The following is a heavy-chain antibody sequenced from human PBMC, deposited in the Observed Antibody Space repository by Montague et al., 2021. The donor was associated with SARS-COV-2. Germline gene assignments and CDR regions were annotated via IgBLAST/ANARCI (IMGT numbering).Heavy chain of an antibody. CDR1: GGSIGSHY. Sequence: SETLSLTCTLSGGSIGSHYWSWIRLPPGKGLEWVGHIYYTGITKYKSSLKSRVTISVDTSKNQLSLKLDSVTAADTAVYYCARGSGSASAIWFDPWGQGTLVTVSS. J-gene: IGHJ5*02. CDR2: IYYTGIT. D-gene: IGHD6-25*01. CDR3: ARGSGSASAIWFDP. V-gene: IGHV4-59*11.